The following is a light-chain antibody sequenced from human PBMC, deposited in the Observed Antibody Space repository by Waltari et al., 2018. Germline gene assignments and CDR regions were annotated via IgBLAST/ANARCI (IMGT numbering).Light chain of an antibody. CDR1: QGVGRA. Sequence: CRASQGVGRALAWYQQKPGQAPRLLIYDASSRATGISDKFSGSGSGTDFSLTISRVEPEDFAVYFCQLYVRLPVTFGQGTKVEVK. V-gene: IGKV3-20*01. J-gene: IGKJ1*01. CDR3: QLYVRLPVT. CDR2: DAS.